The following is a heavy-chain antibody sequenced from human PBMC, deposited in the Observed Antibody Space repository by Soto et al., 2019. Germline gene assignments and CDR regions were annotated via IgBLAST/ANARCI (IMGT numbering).Heavy chain of an antibody. Sequence: ESGPTLVNPTQTLTLTCTFSGFSLSTSGVGVGWIRQPPGKALEWLALIYWDDDKRYSPSLKSRLTITKDTSKNQVVLTMTNMDPVDTATYYCAHRHRLRWRSHNWFDPWGQGTLVTVSS. CDR1: GFSLSTSGVG. CDR3: AHRHRLRWRSHNWFDP. CDR2: IYWDDDK. J-gene: IGHJ5*02. V-gene: IGHV2-5*02. D-gene: IGHD4-17*01.